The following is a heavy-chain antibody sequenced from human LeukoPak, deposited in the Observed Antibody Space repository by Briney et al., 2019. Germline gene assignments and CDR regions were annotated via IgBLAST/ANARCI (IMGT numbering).Heavy chain of an antibody. J-gene: IGHJ6*02. V-gene: IGHV1-2*02. D-gene: IGHD3-10*01. CDR2: INPNSGGT. CDR1: GYTFTGYY. CDR3: ASTVLLWFGELLDSYYYGMDV. Sequence: ASVKVSCKASGYTFTGYYMHWVRQAPGQGFEWMGWINPNSGGTNYAQKFQGRVTMTRDTSISTAYMELSRLRSDDTAVYYCASTVLLWFGELLDSYYYGMDVWGQGTTVTVSS.